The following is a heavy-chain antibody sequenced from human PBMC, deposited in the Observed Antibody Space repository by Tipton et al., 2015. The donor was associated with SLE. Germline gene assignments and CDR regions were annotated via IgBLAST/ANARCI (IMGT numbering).Heavy chain of an antibody. CDR2: IHSGGST. D-gene: IGHD2-8*01. J-gene: IGHJ5*02. V-gene: IGHV4-59*01. Sequence: TLSLTCVVSGGSSNNFYWTWIRQPPGKGLEWIGYIHSGGSTNYSPSLKSRVTISVDTSKTQFSLKLRSVTAADTAVYYCARHDTNYGRNWFDPWGQGTLVTVSS. CDR3: ARHDTNYGRNWFDP. CDR1: GGSSNNFY.